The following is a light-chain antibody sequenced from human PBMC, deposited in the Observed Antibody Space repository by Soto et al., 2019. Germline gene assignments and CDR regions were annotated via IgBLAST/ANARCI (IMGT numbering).Light chain of an antibody. Sequence: QSALTQPASVSGSPGQSITISCTGTSSDVGGYDYVSWYQQRPGKAPKLIIFEVSYRPSGVSNRFSGSKSGNTASLTISGLQAEDEAEYYCSSYTRPSTHYLFGTGTKVTV. CDR2: EVS. J-gene: IGLJ1*01. CDR3: SSYTRPSTHYL. V-gene: IGLV2-14*01. CDR1: SSDVGGYDY.